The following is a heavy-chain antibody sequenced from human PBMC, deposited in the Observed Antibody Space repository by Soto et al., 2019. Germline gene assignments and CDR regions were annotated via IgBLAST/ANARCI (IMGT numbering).Heavy chain of an antibody. V-gene: IGHV4-31*03. J-gene: IGHJ6*03. CDR2: IYYSGST. D-gene: IGHD6-13*01. CDR1: GGSISSGGYY. Sequence: SETLSLTCTVSGGSISSGGYYWSWIRQHPGKGLEWIGYIYYSGSTYYNPSLKSRVTISVDTSKNQFSLKLSSVTAADTAVYYCARAYSSSFRSYYYYYYMDVWGKGTTVTVS. CDR3: ARAYSSSFRSYYYYYYMDV.